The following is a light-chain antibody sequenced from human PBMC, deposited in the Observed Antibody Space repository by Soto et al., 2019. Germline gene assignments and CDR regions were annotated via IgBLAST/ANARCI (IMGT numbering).Light chain of an antibody. J-gene: IGKJ1*01. CDR2: DAS. V-gene: IGKV1-5*01. CDR1: QSISSW. Sequence: DFQMTQSPSTLSVSVGDRVTITCRASQSISSWLAWYQQKPGKAPKLLIFDASSLEGGVPSRFSGSGSGTEFALTISSLQPDDSATYYCQEYNGYSTFGQGTKV. CDR3: QEYNGYST.